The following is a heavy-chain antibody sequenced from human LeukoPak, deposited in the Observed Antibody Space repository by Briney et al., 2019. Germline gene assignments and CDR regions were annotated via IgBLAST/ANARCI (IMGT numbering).Heavy chain of an antibody. CDR2: INSDGSST. CDR3: ASPDGSSWYIDY. CDR1: GFTFSSYS. Sequence: GGSLRLSCAASGFTFSSYSMNWVRQAPGKGLVWVSRINSDGSSTSYADSVKGRFTISRDNAKNSLYLRMNSLRAEDTAVYYCASPDGSSWYIDYWGQGTLVTVSS. D-gene: IGHD6-13*01. V-gene: IGHV3-74*01. J-gene: IGHJ4*02.